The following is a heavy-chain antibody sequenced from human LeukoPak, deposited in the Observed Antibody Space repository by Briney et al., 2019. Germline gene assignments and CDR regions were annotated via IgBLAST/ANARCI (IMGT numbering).Heavy chain of an antibody. CDR2: ISSSSSYI. J-gene: IGHJ3*02. Sequence: PGGSLRLSCAASGFMISNYWMTWVRQAPGKGLEWASSISSSSSYIYYADSVKGRFTISRDNAKNSLYLRMNSLRAEDTAVYYCARDPRIWSGYANDAFDIWGQGTMVTVSS. V-gene: IGHV3-21*01. CDR1: GFMISNYW. CDR3: ARDPRIWSGYANDAFDI. D-gene: IGHD3-3*01.